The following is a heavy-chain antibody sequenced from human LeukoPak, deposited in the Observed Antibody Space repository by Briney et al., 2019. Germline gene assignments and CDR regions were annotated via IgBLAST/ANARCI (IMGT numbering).Heavy chain of an antibody. V-gene: IGHV3-43D*03. CDR3: AKDWNDYGDYLTDYYYYHMDV. Sequence: GGSLRLSCAASGFTFDDYAMHSVRQAPGKGLECVSLISWDGGSTYYADSVKGRFTISRDNSKNSLYLQMNSLRAEDTALYYCAKDWNDYGDYLTDYYYYHMDVWGKGTTVSVSS. D-gene: IGHD4-17*01. CDR2: ISWDGGST. CDR1: GFTFDDYA. J-gene: IGHJ6*03.